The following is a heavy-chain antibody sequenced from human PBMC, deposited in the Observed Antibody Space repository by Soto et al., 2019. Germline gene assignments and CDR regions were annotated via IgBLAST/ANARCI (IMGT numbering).Heavy chain of an antibody. CDR3: ARAFLERTDYYYYGMDV. CDR1: GFTLSSYA. D-gene: IGHD3-3*01. CDR2: ISYYGSNK. V-gene: IGHV3-30-3*01. Sequence: PWGSRRLSCSASGFTLSSYAMQWFRQAPGNGLEWVAVISYYGSNKYYADSVKGRFTISRGNSKNTLYLQMNSLRAEDTAVYYCARAFLERTDYYYYGMDVWGQGTTVTVSS. J-gene: IGHJ6*02.